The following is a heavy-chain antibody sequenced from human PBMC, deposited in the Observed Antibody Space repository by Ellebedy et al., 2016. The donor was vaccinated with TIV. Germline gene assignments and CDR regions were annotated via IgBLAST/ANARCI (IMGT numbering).Heavy chain of an antibody. V-gene: IGHV3-23*01. J-gene: IGHJ6*02. Sequence: GASLKISCAASGFTFSSYAITWVRQSPGKGLEWVSAISGSGGSTYYADSVKGRFTISRDNSKNTLYLQMNSLRAEDTAVYYCARSRGSGMDVWGQGTTGTVSS. D-gene: IGHD3-16*01. CDR2: ISGSGGST. CDR1: GFTFSSYA. CDR3: ARSRGSGMDV.